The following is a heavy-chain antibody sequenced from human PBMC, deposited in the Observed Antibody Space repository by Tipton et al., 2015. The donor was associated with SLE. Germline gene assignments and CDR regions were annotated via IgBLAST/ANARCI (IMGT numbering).Heavy chain of an antibody. D-gene: IGHD6-13*01. V-gene: IGHV4-34*01. CDR3: ARGEAPLGSSYLFDY. CDR1: GGSFSGYY. CDR2: INHSGST. J-gene: IGHJ4*02. Sequence: SLTCAVYGGSFSGYYWSWIRQPPGKGLEWIGEINHSGSTNYNPSLKSRVTISVDTSKNQFSLKLSSVTAADTAVYYCARGEAPLGSSYLFDYWGQGTLVTVSS.